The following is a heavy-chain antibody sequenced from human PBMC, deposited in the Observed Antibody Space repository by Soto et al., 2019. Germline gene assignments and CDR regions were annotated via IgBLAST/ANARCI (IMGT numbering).Heavy chain of an antibody. CDR2: INAGNGNT. J-gene: IGHJ3*02. V-gene: IGHV1-3*01. Sequence: WASVKVSCKASGYTFTSYAMHWVRQAPGQRLEWMGWINAGNGNTKYSQKFQGRVTITRDTSASTAYMELSSLRSEDTAVYYCARYQQLVRGAFDIWGQGTMVTVSS. CDR3: ARYQQLVRGAFDI. CDR1: GYTFTSYA. D-gene: IGHD6-13*01.